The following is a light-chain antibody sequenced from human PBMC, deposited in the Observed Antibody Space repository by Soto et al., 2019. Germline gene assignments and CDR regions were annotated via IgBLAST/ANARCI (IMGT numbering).Light chain of an antibody. V-gene: IGKV3-20*01. J-gene: IGKJ2*01. CDR1: QIFSSSY. CDR3: QQDGSSTYT. Sequence: EIVLTQSPGTLSLSLGERATLSCRASQIFSSSYFAWYQQKPGQAPSLLISGASSRATGIPDRFSGSGSGTDFTLTISRLEPEDVAVYYCQQDGSSTYTFGQGTNLEIK. CDR2: GAS.